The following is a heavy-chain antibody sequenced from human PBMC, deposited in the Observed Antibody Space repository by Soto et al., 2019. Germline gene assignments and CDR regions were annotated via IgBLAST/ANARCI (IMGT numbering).Heavy chain of an antibody. V-gene: IGHV3-23*01. D-gene: IGHD6-6*01. CDR2: ISGSGGST. CDR1: GFTFSSYA. CDR3: AKDWEYSSSSYYFDY. Sequence: EVQLLESGGGLVQPGGSLRLSCAASGFTFSSYAMSWVRQAPGKGLEWVSAISGSGGSTYYADSVKGRFTITRDNSKNTLYLQMNSLRAEDTAVYYCAKDWEYSSSSYYFDYWGQGTLVTVSS. J-gene: IGHJ4*02.